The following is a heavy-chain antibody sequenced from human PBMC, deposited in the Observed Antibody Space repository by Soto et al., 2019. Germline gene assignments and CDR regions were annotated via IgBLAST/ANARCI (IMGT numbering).Heavy chain of an antibody. CDR3: ARAPGGPDGPGDY. J-gene: IGHJ4*02. D-gene: IGHD2-15*01. CDR1: GYTFTNYA. Sequence: QVQLVKSGAEVKKPGASVKVSCKASGYTFTNYAMHWVQQAPGQRIEWMGWINAGNGNTKFSQKFQGRVTITRDTSASTAYMELGSLRSEDTAVYYRARAPGGPDGPGDYWGQGTLVTVSS. V-gene: IGHV1-3*01. CDR2: INAGNGNT.